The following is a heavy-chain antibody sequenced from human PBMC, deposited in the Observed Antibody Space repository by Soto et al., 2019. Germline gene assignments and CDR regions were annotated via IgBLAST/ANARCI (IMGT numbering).Heavy chain of an antibody. CDR3: ARDQGGDYDNCFCFYGMDV. V-gene: IGHV3-33*08. D-gene: IGHD4-17*01. CDR2: IWFDGTNK. CDR1: GFTFNTYG. Sequence: PGGALRLPCAASGFTFNTYGMNWVRQAPGKGLEWVALIWFDGTNKDYGGSVKGGFTISRDNSKNTLYPQMNSLRAEDTAVYYCARDQGGDYDNCFCFYGMDVWGQGTTVTVSS. J-gene: IGHJ6*02.